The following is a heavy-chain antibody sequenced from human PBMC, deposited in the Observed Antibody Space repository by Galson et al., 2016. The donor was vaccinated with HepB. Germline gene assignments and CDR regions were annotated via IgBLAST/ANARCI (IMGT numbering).Heavy chain of an antibody. Sequence: SLRLSCAASGLSFRSYGLHWVRQAPGKGLEWVAVISYDGSFTYYADSVKGRFTVSRDYSKNTLYLQMTRLRAEDTALYYCAKESEGRAFDHWGQGTLVSVSS. CDR3: AKESEGRAFDH. CDR1: GLSFRSYG. V-gene: IGHV3-30*18. CDR2: ISYDGSFT. J-gene: IGHJ4*02.